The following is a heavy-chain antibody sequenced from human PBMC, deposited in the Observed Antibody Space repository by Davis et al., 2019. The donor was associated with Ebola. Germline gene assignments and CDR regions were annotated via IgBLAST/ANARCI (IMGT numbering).Heavy chain of an antibody. Sequence: PGGSLRLSCAASGFTFSEYSLSWVRQAPGKGLEWVSGINWNGASSGYADSVKGRFTISRDNVKNSLYLRMNDLRVEDTALYHCARVNAATGYSRFDTWGQGTLVTVSS. V-gene: IGHV3-20*01. CDR3: ARVNAATGYSRFDT. CDR2: INWNGASS. J-gene: IGHJ5*01. D-gene: IGHD3-9*01. CDR1: GFTFSEYS.